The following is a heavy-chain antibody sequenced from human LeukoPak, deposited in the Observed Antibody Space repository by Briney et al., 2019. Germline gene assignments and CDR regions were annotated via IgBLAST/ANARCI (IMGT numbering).Heavy chain of an antibody. V-gene: IGHV1-2*06. J-gene: IGHJ4*02. CDR3: ARDATYRLFDY. CDR1: GYTFTGYY. Sequence: ASMKVSCKASGYTFTGYYMHWVRQAPGQGLEWMGRINPNSGGTDYAQKFQGRVTMTRDTSISTAYMELSRLRSNDTAVYYCARDATYRLFDYWGQGTLVTVSS. CDR2: INPNSGGT. D-gene: IGHD4-4*01.